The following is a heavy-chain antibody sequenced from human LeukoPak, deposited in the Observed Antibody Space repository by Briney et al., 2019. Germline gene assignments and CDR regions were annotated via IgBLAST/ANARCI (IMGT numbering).Heavy chain of an antibody. V-gene: IGHV3-48*03. CDR3: AREDNYGYTYYGMDV. J-gene: IGHJ6*02. Sequence: PGGSLRLSCAASGFTFSSYEMNWVRQAPGKGLEWVSYISSSSNTVKYADSVKGRFTISRDNAKNSLSLQMNSLRAEDTAVYYCAREDNYGYTYYGMDVWGQGTTVTVSS. D-gene: IGHD5-18*01. CDR2: ISSSSNTV. CDR1: GFTFSSYE.